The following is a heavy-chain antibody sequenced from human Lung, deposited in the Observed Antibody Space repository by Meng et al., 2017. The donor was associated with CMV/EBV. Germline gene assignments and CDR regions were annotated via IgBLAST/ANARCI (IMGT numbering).Heavy chain of an antibody. Sequence: CAASGFTFSNYGMHWVRQAPGKGLEWVAFVSYDGSNKNYPDSVKGRFSISRDDSKNTLYVQISSLRPEDTAVYYCAKDLCSSSCYPDYWGQGTLVTVSS. V-gene: IGHV3-30*18. CDR2: VSYDGSNK. J-gene: IGHJ4*02. CDR1: GFTFSNYG. CDR3: AKDLCSSSCYPDY. D-gene: IGHD2-2*01.